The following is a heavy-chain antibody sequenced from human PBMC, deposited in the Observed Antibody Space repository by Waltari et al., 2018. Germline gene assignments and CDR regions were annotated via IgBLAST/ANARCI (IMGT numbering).Heavy chain of an antibody. D-gene: IGHD1-26*01. CDR1: VLAVRTSF. V-gene: IGHV3-66*01. CDR3: ARVARGTLYDAFDI. J-gene: IGHJ3*02. Sequence: EVQLMESGGGLVQPGGSLSLSCVASVLAVRTSFMSWVRQAPGKRLEWVSAIFSGDTTYYTDAVKGRFSTSRDNSKNTLFLQMNSLRAEDTAVYYCARVARGTLYDAFDIWGQGTMVTVSS. CDR2: IFSGDTT.